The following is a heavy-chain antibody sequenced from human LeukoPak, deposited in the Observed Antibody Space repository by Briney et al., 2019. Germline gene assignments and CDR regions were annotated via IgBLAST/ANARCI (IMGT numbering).Heavy chain of an antibody. J-gene: IGHJ1*01. Sequence: PSQTLSLTCTVSGGSISSGSYYWSWIRQPAGKGLEWIGRIYTSGSTNYNPSLKSRVTISVDTSKNQFSLKLSSVTAADTAVYYCARGEYYYDSSGYYYQYFQHWGQRTLVTVSS. CDR2: IYTSGST. CDR3: ARGEYYYDSSGYYYQYFQH. V-gene: IGHV4-61*02. D-gene: IGHD3-22*01. CDR1: GGSISSGSYY.